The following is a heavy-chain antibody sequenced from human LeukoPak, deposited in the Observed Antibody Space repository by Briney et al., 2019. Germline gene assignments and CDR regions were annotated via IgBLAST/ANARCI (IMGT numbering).Heavy chain of an antibody. CDR2: SYYSGST. CDR3: TCYSSGKQAYFDY. V-gene: IGHV4-39*07. J-gene: IGHJ4*02. D-gene: IGHD6-25*01. CDR1: GGSISSSSYY. Sequence: PSETLSLTCTVSGGSISSSSYYWGWIRQPPGKGLEWIGSSYYSGSTYYNPSLKSRVTISVDTSKNQFSLKLSSVTAADTAVYYATCYSSGKQAYFDYWGQGTLVTVSS.